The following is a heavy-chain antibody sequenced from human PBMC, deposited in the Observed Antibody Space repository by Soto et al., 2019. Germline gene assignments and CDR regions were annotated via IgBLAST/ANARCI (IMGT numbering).Heavy chain of an antibody. Sequence: QVQLVQSGAEVKKPGASVKVSCKASGYTFTSYDINWVRQATGQVLEGMGWMNPNIGNRGYAQKFQARVIMTRNNPINTAYMELSSLRSEDTAVYYCAMPGYYYGMDFWGQGTTVTVSS. CDR3: AMPGYYYGMDF. CDR2: MNPNIGNR. CDR1: GYTFTSYD. V-gene: IGHV1-8*01. J-gene: IGHJ6*02.